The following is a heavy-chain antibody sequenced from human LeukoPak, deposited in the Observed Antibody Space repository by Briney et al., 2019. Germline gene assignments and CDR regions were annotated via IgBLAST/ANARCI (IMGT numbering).Heavy chain of an antibody. CDR2: IYYSGST. Sequence: SETLSLTCTVSGGSISSSSYYWGWIRQPPGKGLEWIGSIYYSGSTYYNPSLKSRVTISVDTSKNQLSLKLSSVTAADTAVYYCASAPPGGDGYFDLWGRGTLVTVSS. J-gene: IGHJ2*01. CDR3: ASAPPGGDGYFDL. D-gene: IGHD2-21*01. CDR1: GGSISSSSYY. V-gene: IGHV4-39*01.